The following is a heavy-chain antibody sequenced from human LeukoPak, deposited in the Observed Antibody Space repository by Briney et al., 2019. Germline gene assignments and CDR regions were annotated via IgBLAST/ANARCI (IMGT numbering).Heavy chain of an antibody. V-gene: IGHV3-49*04. CDR3: SRGPIQLWVHNGMDV. D-gene: IGHD5-24*01. Sequence: GGSLRLSCTSSGFTLGDHAMTWVRQVPGKGLEWVGFIRSNAYRGTTEYAASVKGRFAISRDDSKNVVYLQMSGLKSEDTAVYYCSRGPIQLWVHNGMDVWGQGTTVTTSA. CDR2: IRSNAYRGTT. CDR1: GFTLGDHA. J-gene: IGHJ6*01.